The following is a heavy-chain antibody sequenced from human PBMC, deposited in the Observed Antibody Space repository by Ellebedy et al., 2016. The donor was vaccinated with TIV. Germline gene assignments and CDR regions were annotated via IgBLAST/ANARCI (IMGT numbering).Heavy chain of an antibody. V-gene: IGHV3-7*01. D-gene: IGHD3-9*01. J-gene: IGHJ4*02. Sequence: DSVKGRFTISRDNAKNSLYLQMNSLRAEDTAVYYCARDAWGLYDILTGGYFDYWGQGTLVTVSS. CDR3: ARDAWGLYDILTGGYFDY.